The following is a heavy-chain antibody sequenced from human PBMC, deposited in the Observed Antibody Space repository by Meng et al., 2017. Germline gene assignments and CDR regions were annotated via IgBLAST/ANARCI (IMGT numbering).Heavy chain of an antibody. V-gene: IGHV3-15*01. D-gene: IGHD6-13*01. CDR3: ATGAAAADH. Sequence: EVQLVVCGVSGVNPGGALRLSCVAPGLRLTDAWMSWVRQAPGKGLEWVGRIKRNRDGGTIDYTARVKGRFTISRDESKNTLYLQMDSLITEDTAVYFCATGAAAADHWGQGTLVTVSS. CDR2: IKRNRDGGTI. J-gene: IGHJ4*02. CDR1: GLRLTDAW.